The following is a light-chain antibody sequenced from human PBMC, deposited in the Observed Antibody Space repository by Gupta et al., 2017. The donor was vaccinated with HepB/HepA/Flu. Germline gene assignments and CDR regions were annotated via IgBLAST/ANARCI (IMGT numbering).Light chain of an antibody. CDR2: GAA. V-gene: IGKV3-15*01. J-gene: IGKJ1*01. CDR3: QQYNNGPALT. CDR1: QSVSSN. Sequence: EIVLTQSPATLSVSPGARATLSCRASQSVSSNLAWYQQKPGQAPSHLIYGAATRATGIPARWMCSGSWTEFTLTISSVQSEDFSVYYCQQYNNGPALTFGQGTKVEIK.